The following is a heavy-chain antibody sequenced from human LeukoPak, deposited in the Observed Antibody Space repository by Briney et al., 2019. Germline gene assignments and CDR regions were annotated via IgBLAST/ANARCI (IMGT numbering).Heavy chain of an antibody. D-gene: IGHD1-26*01. J-gene: IGHJ6*03. CDR1: GFTFSSYA. Sequence: TGGSLRLSCAASGFTFSSYAMHWVRQAPGKGLEWVAVTRYDGSNKYYADSVKGRFTISRDNSKNTLCLQMNSLRAEDTAVYYCAKEYGVGATGYMDVWGKGTTVTVSS. CDR3: AKEYGVGATGYMDV. V-gene: IGHV3-33*06. CDR2: TRYDGSNK.